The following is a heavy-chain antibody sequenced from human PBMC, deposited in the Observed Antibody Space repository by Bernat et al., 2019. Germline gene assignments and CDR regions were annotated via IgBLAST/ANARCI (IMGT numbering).Heavy chain of an antibody. V-gene: IGHV1-24*01. J-gene: IGHJ4*02. D-gene: IGHD6-19*01. CDR3: ATGDGSGWYELDY. CDR2: FDPEDGET. Sequence: QVQLVQSGAEVKKPGASVKVSCKVSGYTLTELSMHWVRQAPGKGLEWMGGFDPEDGETIYAQKFQGRVTMTGDTSTDTAYMELSSLRSEDTAVYYCATGDGSGWYELDYWGQGTLVTVSS. CDR1: GYTLTELS.